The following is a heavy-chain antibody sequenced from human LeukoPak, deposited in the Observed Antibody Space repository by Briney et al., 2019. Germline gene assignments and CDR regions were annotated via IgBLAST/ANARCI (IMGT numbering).Heavy chain of an antibody. V-gene: IGHV5-51*01. CDR3: ARRGSGDSSGYYYAFDY. CDR2: IFPDDSDT. CDR1: GYSFTTYW. D-gene: IGHD3-22*01. J-gene: IGHJ4*02. Sequence: GESLEISCKGSGYSFTTYWVGWVRQMPGKGLEWMGIIFPDDSDTIYSPSFQGQVTISADKSITTAYLRWSSLKASDTAMYYCARRGSGDSSGYYYAFDYWGQGTLVTVSS.